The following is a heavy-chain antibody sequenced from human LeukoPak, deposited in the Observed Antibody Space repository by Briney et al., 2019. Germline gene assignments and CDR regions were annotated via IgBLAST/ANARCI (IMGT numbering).Heavy chain of an antibody. CDR2: ISSSSSYI. CDR3: AKVEAQYSGSPHFDY. V-gene: IGHV3-21*01. Sequence: GGSLRLSCAASGFTFSIYSMNWVRQAPGKGLEWVSSISSSSSYIYYADSVKGRFTISRDTSTNTVSLQMNSLTSEDTAVYHCAKVEAQYSGSPHFDYWGQGTLVTVSS. CDR1: GFTFSIYS. J-gene: IGHJ4*02. D-gene: IGHD1-26*01.